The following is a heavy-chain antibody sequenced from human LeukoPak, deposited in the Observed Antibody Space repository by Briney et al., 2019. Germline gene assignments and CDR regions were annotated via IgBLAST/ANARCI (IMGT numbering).Heavy chain of an antibody. V-gene: IGHV4-59*08. J-gene: IGHJ3*02. CDR2: IYYSGST. CDR1: GGSISSYY. D-gene: IGHD1-26*01. Sequence: PSETLSLTCTVSGGSISSYYWSWIRQPPGKGLEWIGYIYYSGSTNYNPSLKSRVTISVDTSKNQFSLKLSSVTAADTAVYYCARRKVYSGGYGPADAFDIWGQGTMVTVSS. CDR3: ARRKVYSGGYGPADAFDI.